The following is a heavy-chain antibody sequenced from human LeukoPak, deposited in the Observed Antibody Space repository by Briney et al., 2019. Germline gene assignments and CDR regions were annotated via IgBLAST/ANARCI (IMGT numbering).Heavy chain of an antibody. CDR1: GGSISSSNW. D-gene: IGHD2-2*01. V-gene: IGHV4-4*02. Sequence: SETLSLTCAVSGGSISSSNWWSWVRQPPGKGLEWIGEIYHSGSTNYNPSLESRVTISVDKSKNQFSLKLSSVTAADTAVYYCARDRIVVVPAAMDYYYYGMDVWGKGTTVTVSS. CDR3: ARDRIVVVPAAMDYYYYGMDV. J-gene: IGHJ6*04. CDR2: IYHSGST.